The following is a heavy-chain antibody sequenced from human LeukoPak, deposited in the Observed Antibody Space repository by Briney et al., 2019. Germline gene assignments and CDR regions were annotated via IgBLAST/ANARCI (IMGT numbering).Heavy chain of an antibody. CDR2: FDPEDGET. V-gene: IGHV1-24*01. CDR3: ARGRRRFSSSGIQLWFNY. Sequence: ASVKVSCKVSGYTLTELSMHWVRQAPGKGLEWMGGFDPEDGETIYAQKFQGRVTMTEDTSTDTAYMELSSLRSEDTAVYYCARGRRRFSSSGIQLWFNYWGQGTLVTVSS. J-gene: IGHJ4*02. CDR1: GYTLTELS. D-gene: IGHD5-18*01.